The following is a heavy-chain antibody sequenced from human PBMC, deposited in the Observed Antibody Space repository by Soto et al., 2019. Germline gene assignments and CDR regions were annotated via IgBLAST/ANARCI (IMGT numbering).Heavy chain of an antibody. V-gene: IGHV1-18*01. CDR3: ARAPRLYSSVWPYDY. J-gene: IGHJ4*02. Sequence: ASVKVSCKASGYTFTSYGISWVRQAPGQGLEWMGWISAYNGNTNYAQKLQGRVTMTTDTSTSTAYMELRSLRSDDTAVYYCARAPRLYSSVWPYDYSGQGTLLTVSS. D-gene: IGHD6-19*01. CDR1: GYTFTSYG. CDR2: ISAYNGNT.